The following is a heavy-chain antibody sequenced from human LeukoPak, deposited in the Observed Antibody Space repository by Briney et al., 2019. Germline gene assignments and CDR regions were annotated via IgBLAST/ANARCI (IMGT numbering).Heavy chain of an antibody. J-gene: IGHJ3*02. D-gene: IGHD5-24*01. CDR3: ASPQDPMATILNAFDI. V-gene: IGHV3-21*01. CDR2: ISSSSSYI. Sequence: PGGSLRLSCAASGFTFSSYSMNWVRQAPGKGLEWVSSISSSSSYIYYADSVKGRFTISRDNAKNSLYLQMDSLRAEDTAVYYCASPQDPMATILNAFDIWGQGTMVTVSS. CDR1: GFTFSSYS.